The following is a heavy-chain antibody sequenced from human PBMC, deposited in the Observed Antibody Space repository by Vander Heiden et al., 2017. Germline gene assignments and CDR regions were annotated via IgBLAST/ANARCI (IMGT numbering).Heavy chain of an antibody. J-gene: IGHJ6*02. Sequence: QVQLVQSGAEVKKPGSSVKVSCKASGGNFSSYAISWVRQAPGQGLEWMGGIIPIFGTANYAKKFQGRVTITADKSTSTAYMELRSMRSEDTAVYYFARDGPHQYGMDVWGQGTTVTVYS. V-gene: IGHV1-69*06. CDR2: IIPIFGTA. CDR1: GGNFSSYA. CDR3: ARDGPHQYGMDV.